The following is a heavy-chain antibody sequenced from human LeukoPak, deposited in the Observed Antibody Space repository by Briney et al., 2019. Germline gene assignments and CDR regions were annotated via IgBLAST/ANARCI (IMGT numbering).Heavy chain of an antibody. CDR1: GFTFSSYS. CDR3: IRDLFDDYSLDY. D-gene: IGHD3-16*01. CDR2: INSDSSIM. J-gene: IGHJ4*02. Sequence: PGGSLRLPCAASGFTFSSYSMNWVRQAPGKGLEWVSSINSDSSIMYYAESVKGRFTISRDNARNSLYLQMNGLRAEDTAVYYCIRDLFDDYSLDYWGQGALVTVSS. V-gene: IGHV3-21*01.